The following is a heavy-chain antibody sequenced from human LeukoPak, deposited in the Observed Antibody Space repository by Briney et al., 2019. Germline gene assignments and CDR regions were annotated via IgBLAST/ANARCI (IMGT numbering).Heavy chain of an antibody. Sequence: GGSLRLSCAASGFTFSSYAMSWVRQAPGKGLEWVSAISGSGGSTYYADSAKGRFTISRDNSKNTLYLQMNSLRAEDTAVYYCAKTPQIYSSSWYDWFDPWGQGTLVTVSS. CDR3: AKTPQIYSSSWYDWFDP. D-gene: IGHD6-13*01. CDR2: ISGSGGST. J-gene: IGHJ5*02. CDR1: GFTFSSYA. V-gene: IGHV3-23*01.